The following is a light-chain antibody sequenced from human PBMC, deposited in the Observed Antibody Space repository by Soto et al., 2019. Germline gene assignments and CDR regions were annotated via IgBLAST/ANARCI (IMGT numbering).Light chain of an antibody. CDR3: QQYHTDWT. J-gene: IGKJ1*01. CDR2: AAS. Sequence: DIQMTHSPSTLSASVLDIVTITFRASQSISSWLAWYQQKPGKAPKLLIFAASTLVRGVPSRFSGRGSGTEFTLTISSLQADDYATFYCQQYHTDWTFGQGTKVDI. V-gene: IGKV1-5*01. CDR1: QSISSW.